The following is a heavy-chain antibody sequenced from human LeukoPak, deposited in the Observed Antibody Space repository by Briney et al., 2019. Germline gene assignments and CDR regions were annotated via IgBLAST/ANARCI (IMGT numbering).Heavy chain of an antibody. D-gene: IGHD2-2*01. V-gene: IGHV3-9*01. Sequence: GGSLRLSCAASGFTFDDYAMHWVRQAPGKGLEWVSGISWNSGSIGYADSVKGRFTISRDNAKNSLYLQMNSLRAEDTALYYCARDRSRYQLLGGYNWFDPWGQGTLVTVSS. CDR2: ISWNSGSI. CDR3: ARDRSRYQLLGGYNWFDP. CDR1: GFTFDDYA. J-gene: IGHJ5*02.